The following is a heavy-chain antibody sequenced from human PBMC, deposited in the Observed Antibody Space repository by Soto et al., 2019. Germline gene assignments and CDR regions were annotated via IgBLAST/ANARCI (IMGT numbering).Heavy chain of an antibody. J-gene: IGHJ6*02. CDR1: GFTFSSYG. CDR2: IWYDGSNK. V-gene: IGHV3-33*01. D-gene: IGHD3-10*01. Sequence: QVQLVESGGGVVQPGRSLRLSCAASGFTFSSYGMHWVRQAPGKGLEWVAVIWYDGSNKYYADSVKGRFTISRDNSKNTLYLQMNSLRAEDTAVYYCASGSMVRGEGYYYYGMDVWGQGTTVTVSS. CDR3: ASGSMVRGEGYYYYGMDV.